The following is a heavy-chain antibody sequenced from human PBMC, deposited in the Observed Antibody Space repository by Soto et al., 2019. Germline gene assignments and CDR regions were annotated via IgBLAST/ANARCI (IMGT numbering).Heavy chain of an antibody. J-gene: IGHJ4*02. CDR3: AKSPPSSGWSLVDY. CDR1: GFTFSHYA. Sequence: QVQLVESGGGVVQSGRSLRLSCVASGFTFSHYAMYWVRQAPGKGLEWVALISFDGSSEYYADSVKGRFTISRDNSKNTLYLQVNSLRREDTAVYHCAKSPPSSGWSLVDYLGLGTLVTVSS. D-gene: IGHD6-19*01. V-gene: IGHV3-30*18. CDR2: ISFDGSSE.